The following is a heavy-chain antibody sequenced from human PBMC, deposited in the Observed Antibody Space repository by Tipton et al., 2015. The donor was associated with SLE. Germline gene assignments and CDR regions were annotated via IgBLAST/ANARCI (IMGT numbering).Heavy chain of an antibody. D-gene: IGHD6-13*01. V-gene: IGHV4-39*01. CDR2: IYYSGST. CDR3: ARREIAAAVYFDY. J-gene: IGHJ4*02. CDR1: GGSISSSSYY. Sequence: TLSLTCTVSGGSISSSSYYWGWIRQPPGKGREWIGSIYYSGSTYYNPSLKSRVTISVDTSKNQFSLKLSSVTAADTAVYYCARREIAAAVYFDYWGQGTLVTVSS.